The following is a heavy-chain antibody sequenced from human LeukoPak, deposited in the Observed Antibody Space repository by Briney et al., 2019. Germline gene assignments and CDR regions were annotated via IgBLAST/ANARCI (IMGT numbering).Heavy chain of an antibody. J-gene: IGHJ4*02. V-gene: IGHV3-21*06. CDR2: FTSRSRTI. CDR3: GSGGIRIDY. Sequence: KAGGSLRLSCAASGFTFSSYSMTWVRQAPGKGLEWVSSFTSRSRTIYYADSVKGRFTISRDDAKSSLYLQLNSLRAEDTAVYYCGSGGIRIDYWGQGTLVTVSS. D-gene: IGHD3-10*01. CDR1: GFTFSSYS.